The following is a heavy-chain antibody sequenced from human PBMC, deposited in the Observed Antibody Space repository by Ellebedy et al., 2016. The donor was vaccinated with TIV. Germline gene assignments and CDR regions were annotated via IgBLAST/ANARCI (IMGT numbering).Heavy chain of an antibody. CDR2: INPSGGST. J-gene: IGHJ4*02. CDR3: ARVAITTPGTDY. D-gene: IGHD6-13*01. Sequence: AASVKVSCKASGYTFTRYYIHWVRQAPGQGLEWMGIINPSGGSTEYAPKFQGRLTMTRDTSTSTVYMELRSLRSDDTAVYYCARVAITTPGTDYWGQGTLVTVSS. CDR1: GYTFTRYY. V-gene: IGHV1-46*01.